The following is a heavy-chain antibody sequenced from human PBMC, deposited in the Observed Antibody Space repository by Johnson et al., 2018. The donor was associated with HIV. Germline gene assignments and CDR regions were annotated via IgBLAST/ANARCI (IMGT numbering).Heavy chain of an antibody. D-gene: IGHD4/OR15-4a*01. CDR1: GFTFSYYG. CDR3: AKSPGKDHGGNSGGFDI. J-gene: IGHJ3*02. V-gene: IGHV3-33*06. CDR2: IWYDGSNK. Sequence: VQLVESGGGVVQPGKSLRLSCAASGFTFSYYGMHWVRQAPGKGLEWVAVIWYDGSNKFYADSVKGRFTISRDNSKNTVYLQMNSLRVEDTAVYYCAKSPGKDHGGNSGGFDIWGQGRMVTVSS.